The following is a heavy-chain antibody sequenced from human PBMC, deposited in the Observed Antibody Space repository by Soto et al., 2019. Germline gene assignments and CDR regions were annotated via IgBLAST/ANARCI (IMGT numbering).Heavy chain of an antibody. Sequence: PGESLKISCKASGYSFTTYWIGWVRQMPGKGLEWMGIIYPADSDSRYSPSFQGHVTISADKSINTAFLQWSSLRASDSAIYYCARHVSSTTSTYDYYAMDVWGLGTTVTVSS. CDR3: ARHVSSTTSTYDYYAMDV. CDR1: GYSFTTYW. V-gene: IGHV5-51*01. D-gene: IGHD2-2*01. J-gene: IGHJ6*02. CDR2: IYPADSDS.